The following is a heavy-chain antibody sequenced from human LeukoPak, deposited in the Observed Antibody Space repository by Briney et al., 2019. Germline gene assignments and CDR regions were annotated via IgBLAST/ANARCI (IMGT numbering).Heavy chain of an antibody. Sequence: PGGSLRLSCAASGFTFSSYAMSWVRQAPGKGLEWVSAISGSGGSTYYADSVEGRFTISRDNSKNTLYLQMNSLRAEDTAVYYCAKASGDAVVPAAIEYFQHWGQGTLVTVSS. V-gene: IGHV3-23*01. J-gene: IGHJ1*01. D-gene: IGHD2-2*01. CDR3: AKASGDAVVPAAIEYFQH. CDR2: ISGSGGST. CDR1: GFTFSSYA.